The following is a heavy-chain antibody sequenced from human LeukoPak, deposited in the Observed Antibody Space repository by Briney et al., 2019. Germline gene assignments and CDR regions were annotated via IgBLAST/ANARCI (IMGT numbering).Heavy chain of an antibody. J-gene: IGHJ4*02. D-gene: IGHD2-21*01. Sequence: GGSLRLSCAASGFTVSSNYMSWVRQPPGRGLEWVSIIYSDGTTYYADSVRGRFTISRDNSQNTLYLQMKSLRGEDTAVYYCARTWVMDRAPGSFDYWGQETLVTVSS. CDR3: ARTWVMDRAPGSFDY. V-gene: IGHV3-53*01. CDR2: IYSDGTT. CDR1: GFTVSSNY.